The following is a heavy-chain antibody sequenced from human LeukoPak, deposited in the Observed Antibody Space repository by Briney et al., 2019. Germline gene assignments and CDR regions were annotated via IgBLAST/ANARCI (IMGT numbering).Heavy chain of an antibody. D-gene: IGHD1-1*01. V-gene: IGHV3-30-3*01. J-gene: IGHJ4*02. Sequence: GGSLRLSCAASGFTFSSYAMHWVRQAPGKGLEWVAVISYDGSNKYYADSVKGRFTISRDNSKNTLYLQMNSLRAEDTAVYYCAKDPGNWNDVLFDYWGQGTLVTVSS. CDR3: AKDPGNWNDVLFDY. CDR1: GFTFSSYA. CDR2: ISYDGSNK.